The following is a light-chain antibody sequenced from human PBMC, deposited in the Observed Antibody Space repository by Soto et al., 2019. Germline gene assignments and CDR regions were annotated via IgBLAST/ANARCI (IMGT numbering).Light chain of an antibody. CDR2: EAF. J-gene: IGKJ3*01. Sequence: DIQMTQSPSTLSASVGARVTITCRASESISNWLAWCQQKPGKAPKLLIYEAFTLESGVPSRFSGSGSGTEFTLTISSLQPDDFATYFCQHYDSYPFTFGPGTKVDI. CDR1: ESISNW. V-gene: IGKV1-5*03. CDR3: QHYDSYPFT.